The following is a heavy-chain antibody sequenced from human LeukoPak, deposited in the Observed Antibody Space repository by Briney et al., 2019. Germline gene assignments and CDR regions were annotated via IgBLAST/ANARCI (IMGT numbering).Heavy chain of an antibody. D-gene: IGHD3-10*01. Sequence: SVKLSCKASGGTFSSYAISWVRQAPGQGLEWKWGVIPIFGTATYAKKFQGRVAITADESTSTAYMELSSLRSEDTAVYYCARERGGGSGSSHYYYYYGMDVWGKGTTVTVSS. CDR3: ARERGGGSGSSHYYYYYGMDV. V-gene: IGHV1-69*01. J-gene: IGHJ6*04. CDR2: VIPIFGTA. CDR1: GGTFSSYA.